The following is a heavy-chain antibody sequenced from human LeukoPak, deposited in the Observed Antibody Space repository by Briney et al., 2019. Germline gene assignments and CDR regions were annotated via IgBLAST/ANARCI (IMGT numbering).Heavy chain of an antibody. CDR1: GFTFSSYT. Sequence: GGSLRLSCAASGFTFSSYTMNWVRQAPGKGLEWVSSISSSSSYIYYADSVKGRLTISRDNAQNSLYLQMNSLRAEDTAVYYCARDNWLAAAIDYWGQGTLVTVSS. CDR2: ISSSSSYI. D-gene: IGHD6-13*01. CDR3: ARDNWLAAAIDY. V-gene: IGHV3-21*01. J-gene: IGHJ4*02.